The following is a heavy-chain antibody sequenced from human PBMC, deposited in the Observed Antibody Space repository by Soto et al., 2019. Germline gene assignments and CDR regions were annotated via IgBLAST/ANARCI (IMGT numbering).Heavy chain of an antibody. CDR3: ATPYYDILTGYAPTGSYNWFDP. CDR2: FDPEDGET. V-gene: IGHV1-24*01. J-gene: IGHJ5*02. D-gene: IGHD3-9*01. Sequence: ASVKVSCKVSGYTLTELSIHWVRQAPGKGLEWMGGFDPEDGETIYAQKFQGRVTMTEDTSTDTAYMELSSLRSEDTAVYYCATPYYDILTGYAPTGSYNWFDPWGQGTLVTVSS. CDR1: GYTLTELS.